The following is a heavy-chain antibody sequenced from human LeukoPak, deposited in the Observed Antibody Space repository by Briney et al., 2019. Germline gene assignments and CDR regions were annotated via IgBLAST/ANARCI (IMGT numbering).Heavy chain of an antibody. J-gene: IGHJ3*02. CDR3: ASPSPLGGVIADDAFDI. CDR2: IYPGDSDT. V-gene: IGHV5-51*01. Sequence: GESLKISCKGSGYSFTSYWIGWVRQMPGKGLEWMGIIYPGDSDTRYSPSFQGQVTISADKSISTAYLQWSSLKASDTAMYYCASPSPLGGVIADDAFDIWGQGTMVTVSS. CDR1: GYSFTSYW. D-gene: IGHD3-16*02.